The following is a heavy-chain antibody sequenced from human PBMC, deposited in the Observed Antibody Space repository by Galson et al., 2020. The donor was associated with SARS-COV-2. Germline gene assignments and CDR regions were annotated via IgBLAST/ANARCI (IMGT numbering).Heavy chain of an antibody. V-gene: IGHV3-30*02. CDR2: IRFDGTNE. J-gene: IGHJ6*03. Sequence: GESLKISCAASGFSFSNYGTHWVRQAPGKGLEWVAYIRFDGTNEYYADSLKGRFTISRDMSNNTLYLQMNSLRPEDTAVYHCAKDPTYYDSWSGYSGLLHFYYYMDVWGKGTTVTVSS. D-gene: IGHD3-3*01. CDR1: GFSFSNYG. CDR3: AKDPTYYDSWSGYSGLLHFYYYMDV.